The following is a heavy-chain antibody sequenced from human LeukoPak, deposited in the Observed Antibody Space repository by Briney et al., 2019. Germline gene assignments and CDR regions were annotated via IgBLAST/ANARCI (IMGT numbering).Heavy chain of an antibody. CDR2: ISAYNGNT. CDR1: GYTFTGYY. D-gene: IGHD3-22*01. V-gene: IGHV1-18*04. J-gene: IGHJ4*02. Sequence: ASVKVSCKASGYTFTGYYMHWVRQAPGQGLEWMGWISAYNGNTNYAQKLQGRVTMTTDTSTSTAYMELRSLRSDDTAVYYCARDKGYYYDSSGYYYDYWGQGTLVTVSS. CDR3: ARDKGYYYDSSGYYYDY.